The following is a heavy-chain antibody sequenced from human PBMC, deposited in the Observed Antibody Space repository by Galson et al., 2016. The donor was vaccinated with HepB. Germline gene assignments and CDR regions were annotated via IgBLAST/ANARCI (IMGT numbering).Heavy chain of an antibody. CDR2: VFHSGDA. CDR1: SGSMSSSNW. J-gene: IGHJ3*02. V-gene: IGHV4-4*02. CDR3: VSYLIQAGVGSDAFDT. D-gene: IGHD5-18*01. Sequence: ETLSLTCAVSSGSMSSSNWWSWVRQPPGKGLEWIGEVFHSGDANYNPSLRSRVAMSVDRSKNHVPMRLMSVTAADTAIYYCVSYLIQAGVGSDAFDTWGQGTMVTVSS.